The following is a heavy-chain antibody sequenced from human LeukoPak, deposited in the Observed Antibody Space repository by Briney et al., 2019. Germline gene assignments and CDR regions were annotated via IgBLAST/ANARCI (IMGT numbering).Heavy chain of an antibody. D-gene: IGHD3-9*01. J-gene: IGHJ5*02. Sequence: SQTLSLTCALSGDSVSSNSVTWNWIRQSPSRGLEWLGRTYYRSTWYNDYAVSVRGRITVNPDTSKNQFSLHLNSVTPEDTAVYYCARRLAQYDCFDPWGQGILVTVSS. V-gene: IGHV6-1*01. CDR3: ARRLAQYDCFDP. CDR1: GDSVSSNSVT. CDR2: TYYRSTWYN.